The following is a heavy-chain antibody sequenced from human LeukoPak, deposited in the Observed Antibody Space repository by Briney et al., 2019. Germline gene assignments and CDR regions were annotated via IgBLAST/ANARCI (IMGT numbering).Heavy chain of an antibody. CDR3: ARDHSRGGPYYYGMDV. J-gene: IGHJ6*02. CDR2: IYYSGST. Sequence: SETLSLTCTVSGGSISSYYWSWIRQPPRKGLEWIGCIYYSGSTNYNPSLKSRVTISVDTSKNQFSLKLSSVTAADTAVYYCARDHSRGGPYYYGMDVWGQGTTVTVSS. D-gene: IGHD3-16*01. CDR1: GGSISSYY. V-gene: IGHV4-59*01.